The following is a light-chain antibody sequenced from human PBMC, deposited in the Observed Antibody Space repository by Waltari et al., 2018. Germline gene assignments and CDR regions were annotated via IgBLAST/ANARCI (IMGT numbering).Light chain of an antibody. Sequence: SYELTQPPSVSVSPGQTASITCSGDKLGNEYACWYQQKPGQSPVLVIYQDDKGPSGIPERFSGSNSGNTSTLTISGTQAMDEADYYCQAWDSSTAHVLFGGGTKLTVL. J-gene: IGLJ2*01. CDR3: QAWDSSTAHVL. V-gene: IGLV3-1*01. CDR1: KLGNEY. CDR2: QDD.